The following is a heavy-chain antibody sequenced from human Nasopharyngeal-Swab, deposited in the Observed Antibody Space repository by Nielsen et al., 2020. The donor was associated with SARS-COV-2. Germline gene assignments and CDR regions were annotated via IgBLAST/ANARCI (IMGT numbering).Heavy chain of an antibody. Sequence: ASVKVSCKASGYTFTSYGISWVRQAPGQGLEWMGWISAYNGNTNYAQKLQGRVTMTTDTSTSTAYMELRSLRSDDTAVYYCARDRGGHQLPYSGWFDPWGQGTLVTVSS. J-gene: IGHJ5*02. D-gene: IGHD2-2*01. CDR1: GYTFTSYG. CDR2: ISAYNGNT. CDR3: ARDRGGHQLPYSGWFDP. V-gene: IGHV1-18*01.